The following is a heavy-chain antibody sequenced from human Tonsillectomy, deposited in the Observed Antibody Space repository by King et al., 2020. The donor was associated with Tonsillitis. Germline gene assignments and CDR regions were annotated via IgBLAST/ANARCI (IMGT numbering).Heavy chain of an antibody. V-gene: IGHV3-23*04. CDR3: AKIDGYSRGPFDS. D-gene: IGHD6-19*01. CDR1: GFTFSSYA. J-gene: IGHJ4*02. CDR2: ISGSGGDT. Sequence: VQLVESGGDLVQPGGSLRLSCAASGFTFSSYAMSWVRQAPGKGLEWVSVISGSGGDTYYADSVKDRFTISRDNSKNTLSLQMNSLRAEDTALYFCAKIDGYSRGPFDSWGQGTLVTVSS.